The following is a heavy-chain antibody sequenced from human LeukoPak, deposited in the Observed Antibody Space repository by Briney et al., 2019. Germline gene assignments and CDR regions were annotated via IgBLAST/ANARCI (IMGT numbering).Heavy chain of an antibody. V-gene: IGHV4-59*01. CDR1: GASISTSF. CDR3: ARRVTVSATNWFDP. CDR2: IYYTGTT. D-gene: IGHD2-8*01. J-gene: IGHJ5*02. Sequence: SETLSLTCTVSGASISTSFWSWIRQSPGKGLEWIAYIYYTGTTYYNPSLKSRLATSIDTSKNQFSLSLTSVTTADTAIYYCARRVTVSATNWFDPWGQGTLVTVSS.